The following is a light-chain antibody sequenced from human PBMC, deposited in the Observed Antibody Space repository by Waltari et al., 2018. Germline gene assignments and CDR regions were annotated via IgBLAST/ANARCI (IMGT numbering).Light chain of an antibody. Sequence: EIVFTQSPATMALSPGERVTFSCRASQSVGSYLAWYQQQPGQAPRLLIHQASTRAAGIPARFSGSGSGTDFTLTISSLDPEDFAVYYCQQRGSWPPAFGGGTKVEIK. CDR2: QAS. V-gene: IGKV3-11*01. CDR1: QSVGSY. CDR3: QQRGSWPPA. J-gene: IGKJ4*01.